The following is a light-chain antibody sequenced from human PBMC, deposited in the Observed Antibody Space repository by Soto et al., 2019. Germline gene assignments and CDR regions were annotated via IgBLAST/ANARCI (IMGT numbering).Light chain of an antibody. V-gene: IGKV3-11*01. CDR3: QQRSNWPS. CDR1: QSVSSY. J-gene: IGKJ5*01. CDR2: DAS. Sequence: IVLTQSPATLSLSPEERATLSCRASQSVSSYLAWYQQKPGQAPRLLIYDASNRATGIPARFSGSGSGTDFTLTISSLEPEDFAVYYCQQRSNWPSFGQGTRLEIK.